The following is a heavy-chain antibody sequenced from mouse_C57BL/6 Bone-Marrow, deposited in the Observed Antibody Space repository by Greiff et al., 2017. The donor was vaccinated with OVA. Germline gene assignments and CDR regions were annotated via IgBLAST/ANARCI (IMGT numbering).Heavy chain of an antibody. CDR1: GFTFSSYA. V-gene: IGHV5-4*01. Sequence: EVHLVESGGGLVKPGGSLKLSCAASGFTFSSYAMSWVRQTPEKRLEWVATISDGGSYTYYPDNVKGRFTISRDNAKNNLYLQMSHLKSEDTAMYYCARDYGSSYDAYWGQGTLVTVSA. J-gene: IGHJ3*01. CDR3: ARDYGSSYDAY. CDR2: ISDGGSYT. D-gene: IGHD1-1*01.